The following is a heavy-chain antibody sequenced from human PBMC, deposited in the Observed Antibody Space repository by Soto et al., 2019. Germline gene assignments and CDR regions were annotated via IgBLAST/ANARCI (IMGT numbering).Heavy chain of an antibody. V-gene: IGHV4-34*01. J-gene: IGHJ4*02. D-gene: IGHD1-7*01. CDR1: GGYFSGYY. CDR2: INHSGST. Sequence: QVQLQQWGAGLLKPSETLSLTCAVYGGYFSGYYWSWIRQPPGKGLEWSGEINHSGSTNYNPSLKSPRTISVDSSKNQFSLKLSSVTAADTAVYYCARGRNLPKLAPDYWAQGTLVTVSS. CDR3: ARGRNLPKLAPDY.